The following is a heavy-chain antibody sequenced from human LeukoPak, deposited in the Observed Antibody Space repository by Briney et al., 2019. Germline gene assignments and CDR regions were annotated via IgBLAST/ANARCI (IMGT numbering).Heavy chain of an antibody. CDR1: GGSISSYY. Sequence: SETLSLTCTVSGGSISSYYWSWIRQPPGKGLEWIGYIDYRGSTNYNPSLKSRVTISVDTSKNQFSLKLSSVTAADTAVYYCARSSSGYYYVPSYYFDYWGQGTLVTVSS. CDR3: ARSSSGYYYVPSYYFDY. D-gene: IGHD3-22*01. CDR2: IDYRGST. V-gene: IGHV4-59*01. J-gene: IGHJ4*02.